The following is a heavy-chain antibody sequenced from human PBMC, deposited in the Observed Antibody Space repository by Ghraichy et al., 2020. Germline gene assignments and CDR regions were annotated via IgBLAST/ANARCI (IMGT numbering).Heavy chain of an antibody. CDR3: TRSSSLTPHHD. Sequence: GESLNISCAASGLTLTNTWMHWVRQAPGKGLEWVGRIRSEADGGTADYAAPVKDRFTISRDDLENILYLQMNSLKTDDTAVYYCTRSSSLTPHHDWGQGTLVPVSS. CDR2: IRSEADGGTA. D-gene: IGHD2-2*01. J-gene: IGHJ4*02. V-gene: IGHV3-15*07. CDR1: GLTLTNTW.